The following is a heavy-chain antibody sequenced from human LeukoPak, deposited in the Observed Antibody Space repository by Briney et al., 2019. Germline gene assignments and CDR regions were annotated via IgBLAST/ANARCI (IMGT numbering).Heavy chain of an antibody. J-gene: IGHJ4*02. V-gene: IGHV4-38-2*02. Sequence: SLTLSLTCTVSVYSLSSGYYWGWIRQPPGKGLEWIGGIYHIVRSYYNPSLKSRVTMSVDTSKNQFSLKLSSVTAADTAVYYCARDQWVAAAGTHFLPAYYFDYWGQGTLVTVSS. CDR2: IYHIVRS. D-gene: IGHD6-13*01. CDR3: ARDQWVAAAGTHFLPAYYFDY. CDR1: VYSLSSGYY.